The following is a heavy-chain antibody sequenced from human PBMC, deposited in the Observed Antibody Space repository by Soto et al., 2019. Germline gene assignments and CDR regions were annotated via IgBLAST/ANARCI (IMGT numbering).Heavy chain of an antibody. Sequence: ASVKVSCKASGGTFSSYAISWVRQAPGQGLEWMGWISAYNGNTNYAQKLQGRVTMTTDTSTSTAYMELRSLRSDDTAVYYCARGPPRTTTFDYWGKGTLVTVSS. J-gene: IGHJ4*02. V-gene: IGHV1-18*01. D-gene: IGHD1-26*01. CDR1: GGTFSSYA. CDR2: ISAYNGNT. CDR3: ARGPPRTTTFDY.